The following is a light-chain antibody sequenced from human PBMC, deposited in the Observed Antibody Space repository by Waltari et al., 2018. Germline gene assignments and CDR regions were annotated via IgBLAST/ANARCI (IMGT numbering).Light chain of an antibody. J-gene: IGLJ2*01. Sequence: QSALTQPRSVSGSPGQSVAISCTGTSSDVGGYNYVSCYQQHPGKAPQLMIYDDTKRPPGVPDRFSGSKSGNTSSLTISGLQADDEADYYCCSYAGPFGGGTKLTVL. CDR3: CSYAGP. CDR2: DDT. V-gene: IGLV2-11*01. CDR1: SSDVGGYNY.